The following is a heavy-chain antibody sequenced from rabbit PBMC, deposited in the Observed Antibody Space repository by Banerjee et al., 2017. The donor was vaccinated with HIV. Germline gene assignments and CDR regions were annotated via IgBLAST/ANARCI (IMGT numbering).Heavy chain of an antibody. D-gene: IGHD1-1*01. Sequence: QEQLVESGGGLVRPEGSLKLSCTASGFSFSNKAVMCWVRQAPGKGLQWIACINAVTGKAVYATWAKGRFTFSKTSSTTVTLQMTGLTAADTAAYFCARDLDDVIGWNFAWWGQGTLVTVS. CDR1: GFSFSNKAV. CDR3: ARDLDDVIGWNFAW. CDR2: INAVTGKA. V-gene: IGHV1S45*01. J-gene: IGHJ3*01.